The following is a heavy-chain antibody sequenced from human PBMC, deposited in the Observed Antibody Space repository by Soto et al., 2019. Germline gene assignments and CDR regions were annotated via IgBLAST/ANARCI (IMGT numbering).Heavy chain of an antibody. CDR1: GGSFTGYF. V-gene: IGHV4-34*02. J-gene: IGHJ1*01. CDR3: APTSRLLVP. Sequence: QAQIQQSGARLLKPSETLSLTCSVSGGSFTGYFYSWIRLSPGRGLEWIGEINDGGITKYSPSLKSRATMSADKAKKQFSLRLTSVTAADTGVYYCAPTSRLLVPWGQGTPVVVSS. CDR2: INDGGIT. D-gene: IGHD2-8*02.